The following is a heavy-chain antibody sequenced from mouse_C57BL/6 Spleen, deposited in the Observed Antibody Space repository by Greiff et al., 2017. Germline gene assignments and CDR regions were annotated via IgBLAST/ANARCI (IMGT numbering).Heavy chain of an antibody. D-gene: IGHD1-1*01. Sequence: DVQLQESGGGLVKPGGSLKLSCAASGFTFSDYGMHWVRQAPEKGLEWVAYISSGSSTIYYADTVKGRFTISRDNAKNTLFLQMTSLRSEDTAMYYCARQDGGYFDVWGTGTTVTVSS. J-gene: IGHJ1*03. V-gene: IGHV5-17*01. CDR2: ISSGSSTI. CDR3: ARQDGGYFDV. CDR1: GFTFSDYG.